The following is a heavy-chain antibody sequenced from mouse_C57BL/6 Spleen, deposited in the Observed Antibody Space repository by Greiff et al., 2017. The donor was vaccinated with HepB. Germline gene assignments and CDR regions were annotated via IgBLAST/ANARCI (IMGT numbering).Heavy chain of an antibody. D-gene: IGHD1-1*01. CDR3: ANYYGSSPIGAMDY. CDR1: GYTFTSYT. CDR2: INPSSGYT. Sequence: QVQLQQSGAELARPGASVKMSCKASGYTFTSYTMHWVKQRPGQGLEWIGYINPSSGYTKYNQKFKDKATLTADKSSSTAYMQLSSLTSEDSAVYYCANYYGSSPIGAMDYWGQGTSVTVSS. V-gene: IGHV1-4*01. J-gene: IGHJ4*01.